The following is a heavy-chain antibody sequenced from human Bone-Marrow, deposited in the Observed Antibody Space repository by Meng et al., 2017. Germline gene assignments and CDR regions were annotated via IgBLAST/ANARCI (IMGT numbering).Heavy chain of an antibody. CDR3: ARVGLTVAFDY. Sequence: QVQLPEAGPGLGKPSATLSLTCTVSGDSISSYYCSWIRQPPGKGLEWIGYIYYSGSTNYNPSLKSRVTMSVDTSKNQFSLKLSSVTAADTAVYYCARVGLTVAFDYWGRGTLVTVSS. D-gene: IGHD4-23*01. J-gene: IGHJ4*02. CDR2: IYYSGST. CDR1: GDSISSYY. V-gene: IGHV4-59*01.